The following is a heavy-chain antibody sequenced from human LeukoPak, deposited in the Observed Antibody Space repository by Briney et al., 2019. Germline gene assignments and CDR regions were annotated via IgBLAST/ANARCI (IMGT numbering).Heavy chain of an antibody. CDR3: ARHMVPSQLRFLEWLPEDPFDY. D-gene: IGHD3-3*01. V-gene: IGHV4-34*01. Sequence: SETLSLTCAVYGGSFSGYYWSWIRQPPGKGLEWIGEINHSGSTNYNPSLKSRVTISVDTSKNQFSPKLSSVTAADTAVYYCARHMVPSQLRFLEWLPEDPFDYWGQGTLVTVSS. J-gene: IGHJ4*02. CDR2: INHSGST. CDR1: GGSFSGYY.